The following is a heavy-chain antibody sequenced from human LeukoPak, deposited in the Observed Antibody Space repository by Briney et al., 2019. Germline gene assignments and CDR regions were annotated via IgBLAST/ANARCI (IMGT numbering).Heavy chain of an antibody. CDR2: IIPIFGTA. CDR3: ARLQSGQLPLKDY. D-gene: IGHD2-2*01. CDR1: GGTFSSYA. V-gene: IGHV1-69*13. Sequence: ASVKVSCKASGGTFSSYAISWERQAPGQGLEWMGGIIPIFGTANYAQKFQGRVTITADESTSTAYMELSSLRSEDTAVYYCARLQSGQLPLKDYWGQGTLVTVSS. J-gene: IGHJ4*02.